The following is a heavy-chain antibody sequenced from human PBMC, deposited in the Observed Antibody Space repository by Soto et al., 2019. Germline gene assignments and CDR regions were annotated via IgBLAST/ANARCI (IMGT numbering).Heavy chain of an antibody. J-gene: IGHJ4*02. CDR1: GFTFSTYA. V-gene: IGHV3-23*01. D-gene: IGHD1-1*01. Sequence: EVQLLESGGTLVQPGGSLTLSCAASGFTFSTYAMAWVRQAPGKGLEWVSGVSASGLNTDYADPVKGRFYISRDNSKNTGSLHMNSLRAEDTALYYGAKDRPRRTSGDFFDYWGQGTPVTVSS. CDR2: VSASGLNT. CDR3: AKDRPRRTSGDFFDY.